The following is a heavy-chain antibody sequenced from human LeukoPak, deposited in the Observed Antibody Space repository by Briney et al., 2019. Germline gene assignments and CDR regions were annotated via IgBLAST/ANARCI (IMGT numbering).Heavy chain of an antibody. CDR2: IYPGDSDT. V-gene: IGHV5-51*01. CDR1: GYNFTTYW. J-gene: IGHJ4*02. D-gene: IGHD3-10*01. Sequence: GESLKISCKGSGYNFTTYWIGWVRQVPGKGLERMGIIYPGDSDTRYNPSFQGQVTISVDKSISTAYLQWSSLKASDTAMYYCARPFGEAVETTLGGVDYWGQGTLVTVSS. CDR3: ARPFGEAVETTLGGVDY.